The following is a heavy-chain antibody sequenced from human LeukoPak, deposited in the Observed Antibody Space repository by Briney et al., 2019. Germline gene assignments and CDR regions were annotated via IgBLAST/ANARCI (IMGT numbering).Heavy chain of an antibody. CDR3: AREASFYSNYNYYYYMDV. CDR1: GFTFSSYA. CDR2: ISYDGSNK. J-gene: IGHJ6*03. D-gene: IGHD4-11*01. V-gene: IGHV3-30-3*01. Sequence: GRSLRLSCAASGFTFSSYAMHWVRQAPGKGLEWVAVISYDGSNKYYADSVKGRFTISRDNSKNTLYLQMNSLRAEDTAVYYCAREASFYSNYNYYYYMDVWGKGTTVTVSS.